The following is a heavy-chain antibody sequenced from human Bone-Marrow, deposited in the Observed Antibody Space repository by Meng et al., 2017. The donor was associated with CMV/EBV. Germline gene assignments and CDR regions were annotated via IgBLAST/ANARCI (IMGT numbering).Heavy chain of an antibody. D-gene: IGHD3-10*01. CDR3: ARAGSAMVRGGKGAIFYYYGMDV. CDR2: IYYSGST. J-gene: IGHJ6*02. V-gene: IGHV4-59*01. CDR1: GFTFSNAW. Sequence: GSLRLSCAASGFTFSNAWMSWVRQAPGKGLEWIGYIYYSGSTNYNPSLKSRVTISVDTSKNQFSLKLSSVTAADTAVYYCARAGSAMVRGGKGAIFYYYGMDVWGQGTTVTVS.